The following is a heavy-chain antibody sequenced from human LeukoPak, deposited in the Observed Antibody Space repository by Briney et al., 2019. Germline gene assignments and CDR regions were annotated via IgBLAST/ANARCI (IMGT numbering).Heavy chain of an antibody. CDR3: ARLSGSSGCYGQWADRYFDL. CDR1: GGSISSYY. J-gene: IGHJ2*01. CDR2: IYYSGST. V-gene: IGHV4-59*01. D-gene: IGHD6-19*01. Sequence: SETLSLTCTVSGGSISSYYWSWIRQPPGKGLEWIGYIYYSGSTNYNPSLTSRVTISEDTSKNQFSLKLSSVTAADTAVYYCARLSGSSGCYGQWADRYFDLWGRGTLVTVS.